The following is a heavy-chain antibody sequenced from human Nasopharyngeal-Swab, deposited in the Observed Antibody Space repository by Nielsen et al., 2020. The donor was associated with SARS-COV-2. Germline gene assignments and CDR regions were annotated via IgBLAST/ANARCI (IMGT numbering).Heavy chain of an antibody. D-gene: IGHD2-2*01. J-gene: IGHJ6*02. Sequence: WIRQPPGKGLEWIGYIYYSGSTYYNPSLKSRVTISVDTSKNQFSLKLSSVTAADTAVYYCARDAAGYCSSTSSYAGTGMDVWGQGTTVTVSS. CDR3: ARDAAGYCSSTSSYAGTGMDV. V-gene: IGHV4-30-4*01. CDR2: IYYSGST.